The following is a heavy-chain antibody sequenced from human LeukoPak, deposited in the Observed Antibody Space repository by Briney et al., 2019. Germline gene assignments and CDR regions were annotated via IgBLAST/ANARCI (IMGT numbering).Heavy chain of an antibody. CDR2: ISDDGRQT. CDR3: ARVPNYGSGSGFDP. CDR1: GFIFSTYA. J-gene: IGHJ5*02. V-gene: IGHV3-30*14. Sequence: PGGSLRLSCAASGFIFSTYAMNWVRQAPGKGLEWVAVISDDGRQTYYADSVKGRFTISRDNSKNTLYLQMNSLRAEDTAVYYCARVPNYGSGSGFDPWGQGTLVTVSS. D-gene: IGHD3-10*01.